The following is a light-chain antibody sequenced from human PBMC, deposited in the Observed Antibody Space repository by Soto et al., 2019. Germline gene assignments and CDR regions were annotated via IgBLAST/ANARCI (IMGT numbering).Light chain of an antibody. V-gene: IGKV3-11*01. CDR3: QQRHHCLT. Sequence: EIVLTQSPATLSLSPGERATLSCRASQSVTKYLAWYHQRPGQAPRLLIYDPSNRATGIPARFSGSGSGTDFTRTISSLESEDSGFYYCQQRHHCLTFGGGTKVEIK. J-gene: IGKJ4*01. CDR2: DPS. CDR1: QSVTKY.